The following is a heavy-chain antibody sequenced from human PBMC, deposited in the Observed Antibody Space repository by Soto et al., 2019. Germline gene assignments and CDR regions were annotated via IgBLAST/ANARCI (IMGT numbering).Heavy chain of an antibody. CDR1: EFTISSYA. CDR3: ARDAVAMDY. V-gene: IGHV3-30-3*01. CDR2: ISYDGSSK. J-gene: IGHJ4*02. D-gene: IGHD6-19*01. Sequence: LRLSCAASEFTISSYAIHWVRQAPGKGLEWVAVISYDGSSKYNSDSVKGPFTISRDKSKNTVYLQMHSLTVEDTAVYYCARDAVAMDYWGRGTLVTVSS.